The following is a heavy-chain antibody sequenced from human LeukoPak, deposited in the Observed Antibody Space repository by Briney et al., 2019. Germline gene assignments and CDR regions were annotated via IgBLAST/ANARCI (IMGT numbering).Heavy chain of an antibody. CDR3: ARQHYSSGWYPGYFDY. CDR1: GYSFTSYW. CDR2: IYPGDSDT. Sequence: GESLKISCKGSGYSFTSYWIGWVLQMPGKGLEWMVIIYPGDSDTRYSPSFQGQVTISADESISTAYLQWSSLKASDTAMYYCARQHYSSGWYPGYFDYWGQGTLVTVSS. J-gene: IGHJ4*02. D-gene: IGHD6-19*01. V-gene: IGHV5-51*01.